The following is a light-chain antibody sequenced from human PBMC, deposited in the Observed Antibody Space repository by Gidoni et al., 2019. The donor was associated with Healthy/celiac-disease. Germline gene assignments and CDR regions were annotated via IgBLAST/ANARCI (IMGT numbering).Light chain of an antibody. Sequence: DIQMTQSPSTLSASVGDRVTITCRASQSISSWLAWYQQKPGKAPKLLIYDASSLESGVPSRFSGSGSGTEFTLTISSLQPDDFATYYCQQYNSYKGWTFGQGTKVEIK. CDR3: QQYNSYKGWT. CDR2: DAS. V-gene: IGKV1-5*01. J-gene: IGKJ1*01. CDR1: QSISSW.